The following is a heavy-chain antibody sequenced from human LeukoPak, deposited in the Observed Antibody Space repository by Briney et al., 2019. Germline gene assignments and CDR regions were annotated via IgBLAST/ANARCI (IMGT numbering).Heavy chain of an antibody. J-gene: IGHJ4*02. CDR2: ISQTGST. Sequence: SETLSLTCAVSGGSITNGGYSWSWTRQPPGKGLEWIGYISQTGSTYYKPSLKSRVTISVDRSKNQFSLKLTSVTAADTAVYYCARGESRGATGKPKYDYWGQGTLVTVSS. CDR1: GGSITNGGYS. D-gene: IGHD1-26*01. CDR3: ARGESRGATGKPKYDY. V-gene: IGHV4-30-2*01.